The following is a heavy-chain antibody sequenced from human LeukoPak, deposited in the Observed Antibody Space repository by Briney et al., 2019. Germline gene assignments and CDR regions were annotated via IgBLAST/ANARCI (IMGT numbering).Heavy chain of an antibody. J-gene: IGHJ4*02. D-gene: IGHD2-15*01. CDR3: ARQLLYWGFDY. CDR2: IYYSGST. Sequence: SETLSLTCTVSGGSISSSSYYWGWIRQPPGKGLEWIGSIYYSGSTYYNPSLESRVTISVDTSKNQFSLKLSSVTAADTAVYYCARQLLYWGFDYWGQGTLVTVSS. CDR1: GGSISSSSYY. V-gene: IGHV4-39*01.